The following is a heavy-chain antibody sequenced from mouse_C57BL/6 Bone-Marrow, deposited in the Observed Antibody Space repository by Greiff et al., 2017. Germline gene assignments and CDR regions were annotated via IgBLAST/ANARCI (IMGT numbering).Heavy chain of an antibody. CDR2: IYPGNSDT. D-gene: IGHD1-1*01. CDR1: GYTFTSYW. J-gene: IGHJ1*03. Sequence: VQLQQSGTVLARPGASVKMSCKTSGYTFTSYWMHWVKQRPGQGLEWIGAIYPGNSDTSYNQKFKGKAKLTAVTSASTAYMELSSLTNEDSAVYYCTGYYGSGWYFDVWGTGTTVTVSS. V-gene: IGHV1-5*01. CDR3: TGYYGSGWYFDV.